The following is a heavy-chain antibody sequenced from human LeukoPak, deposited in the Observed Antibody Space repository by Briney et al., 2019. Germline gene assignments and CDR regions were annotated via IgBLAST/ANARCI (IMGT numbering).Heavy chain of an antibody. Sequence: PGRSLRLSCAASGFTFSSYAMHWVRQAPGKGLEWVAVISYDGSNKYYADSVKGRLTISRDNSKNTLYLQMNSLRAEDTAVYYCARGNVHYDILTGPPNYLIYWGQGTLVTVSS. CDR2: ISYDGSNK. CDR1: GFTFSSYA. CDR3: ARGNVHYDILTGPPNYLIY. J-gene: IGHJ4*02. V-gene: IGHV3-30-3*01. D-gene: IGHD3-9*01.